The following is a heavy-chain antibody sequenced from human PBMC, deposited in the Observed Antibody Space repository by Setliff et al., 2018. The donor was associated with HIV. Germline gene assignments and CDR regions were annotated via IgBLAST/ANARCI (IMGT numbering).Heavy chain of an antibody. CDR1: GFAFDSYA. Sequence: PGGSLRLSCEVSGFAFDSYAMHWVRQPPGKGLEWISGISWDSDNIGYADSVNGRFTVSRDNAKNHLYLEMNSLTEEDTAVYFCAKDSPWKGFTYTHGYLKHWGQGTLVTVS. CDR2: ISWDSDNI. V-gene: IGHV3-9*01. D-gene: IGHD1-1*01. CDR3: AKDSPWKGFTYTHGYLKH. J-gene: IGHJ1*01.